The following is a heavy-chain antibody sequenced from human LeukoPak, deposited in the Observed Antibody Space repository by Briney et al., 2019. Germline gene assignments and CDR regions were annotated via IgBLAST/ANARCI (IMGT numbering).Heavy chain of an antibody. J-gene: IGHJ6*03. D-gene: IGHD2-15*01. CDR3: GRDALVGYFSYYYMDV. CDR2: ISNSGST. V-gene: IGHV4-59*11. CDR1: GGSISSHY. Sequence: SETLSLTCTVSGGSISSHYWTWIRQSPVKGLEWIGDISNSGSTSYNPSLKSRVTISIDTSKNQFSLKLSSVTAADTAVYYCGRDALVGYFSYYYMDVWGQGTTVTVSS.